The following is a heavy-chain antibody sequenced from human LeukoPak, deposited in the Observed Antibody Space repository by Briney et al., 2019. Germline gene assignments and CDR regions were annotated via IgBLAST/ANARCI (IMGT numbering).Heavy chain of an antibody. CDR3: ARGRVMAGTGSY. J-gene: IGHJ4*02. CDR2: IYYSGST. Sequence: SSETLSLTCTVSGDSISSSSYYWGWIRQPPGKGLEWIGSIYYSGSTYYNPSLKSRVTISVDTSKNQFSLKLSSVTAADTAVYYCARGRVMAGTGSYWGQGILVTVSS. CDR1: GDSISSSSYY. V-gene: IGHV4-39*07. D-gene: IGHD6-19*01.